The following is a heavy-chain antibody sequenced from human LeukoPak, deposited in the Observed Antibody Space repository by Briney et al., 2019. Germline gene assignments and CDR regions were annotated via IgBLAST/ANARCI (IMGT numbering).Heavy chain of an antibody. CDR3: AKVVTANSIGWFDP. CDR1: GFTFSSYG. Sequence: PGGSLRLSCAASGFTFSSYGMHWVRQAPGKGLEWVAFIRYDGSNKYYADSVKGRFTISRDNSKNTLYLQMNSLRAEDTAVYYCAKVVTANSIGWFDPWGQGTLVTVSS. CDR2: IRYDGSNK. D-gene: IGHD2-21*02. V-gene: IGHV3-30*02. J-gene: IGHJ5*02.